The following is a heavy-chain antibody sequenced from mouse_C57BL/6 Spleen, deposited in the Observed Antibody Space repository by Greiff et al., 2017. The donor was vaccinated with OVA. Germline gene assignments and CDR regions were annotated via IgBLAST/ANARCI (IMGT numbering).Heavy chain of an antibody. Sequence: EVQLVESGGGLVQPKGSLKLSCAASGFSFNTYAMNWVRQAPGKGPEWVARIRSKSNNYASYYADSVKDRFTISRDDSESMLYLQMNNLKTEDTAMYYCVYNAMDYWGQGTSVTVSS. CDR3: VYNAMDY. CDR2: IRSKSNNYAS. CDR1: GFSFNTYA. V-gene: IGHV10-1*01. J-gene: IGHJ4*01.